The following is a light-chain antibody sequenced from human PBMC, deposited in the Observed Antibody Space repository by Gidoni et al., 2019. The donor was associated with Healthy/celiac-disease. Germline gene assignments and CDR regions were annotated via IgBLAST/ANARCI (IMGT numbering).Light chain of an antibody. CDR1: QDISNY. CDR3: QQYDNLPYT. Sequence: DIQMTQSPSSLSASVGDRVTITCQASQDISNYLNWYQQNPGKAPKLLIYDASNLETGVPSRFSGSGSGTDFTFTISSLQPEDIATYYCQQYDNLPYTFXQGTKLEIK. CDR2: DAS. V-gene: IGKV1-33*01. J-gene: IGKJ2*01.